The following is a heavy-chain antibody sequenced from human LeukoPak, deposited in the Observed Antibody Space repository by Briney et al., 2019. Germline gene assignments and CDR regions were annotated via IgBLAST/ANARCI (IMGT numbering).Heavy chain of an antibody. CDR3: ARITYCGGDCYTTFEY. CDR2: IYPGDSDT. V-gene: IGHV5-51*01. CDR1: GYSFTSYW. D-gene: IGHD2-21*01. J-gene: IGHJ4*02. Sequence: PGESLKISCKGSGYSFTSYWIGWVRQMPGKGLEWVGIIYPGDSDTRYSPSFQGQVTISADKSISTAYLQWSSLKASDTAMYYCARITYCGGDCYTTFEYWGQGTLVTVSS.